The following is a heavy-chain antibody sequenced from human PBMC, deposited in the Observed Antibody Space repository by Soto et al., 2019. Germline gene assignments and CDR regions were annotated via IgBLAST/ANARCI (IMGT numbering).Heavy chain of an antibody. CDR3: AGGVGSRPPQY. V-gene: IGHV4-59*02. J-gene: IGHJ4*02. CDR2: IYASGSP. Sequence: SETLSLTCTISGGSVSVYYWSWIRQSTGQGLEWIGYIYASGSPYYNPSLRSRVTISADTSKNQISLKLTSPTAADTAVYYCAGGVGSRPPQYWRRGTLVTVSS. CDR1: GGSVSVYY. D-gene: IGHD1-26*01.